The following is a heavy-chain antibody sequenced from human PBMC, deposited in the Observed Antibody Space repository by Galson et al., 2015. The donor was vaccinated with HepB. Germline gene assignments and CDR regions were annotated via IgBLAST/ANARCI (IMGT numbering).Heavy chain of an antibody. CDR1: GYSFTSYW. D-gene: IGHD3-10*01. CDR3: ARRLPRWFGELLDDAFDI. Sequence: QSGAEVKKPGESLKISCKGSGYSFTSYWIGWVRQMPGKGLEWMGIIYPGDSDTRYSPSFQGQVTISADKSISTAYLQWSSLKASDTAMYYCARRLPRWFGELLDDAFDIWGQGTMVTVSS. V-gene: IGHV5-51*03. J-gene: IGHJ3*02. CDR2: IYPGDSDT.